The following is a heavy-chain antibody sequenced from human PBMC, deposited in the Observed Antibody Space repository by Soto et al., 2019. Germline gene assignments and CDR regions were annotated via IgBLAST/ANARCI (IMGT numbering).Heavy chain of an antibody. CDR3: ARWAFASNDWYFGALDI. J-gene: IGHJ3*02. V-gene: IGHV1-18*04. Sequence: QVQLVQSGPEIKKPGASVKVSCKASGYTFSNFGISWVRQAPGQGPEWMGWISTSDGNTNYAQRLHERVTMTTDTSTTTAYMELKSLTLDDTAVYYCARWAFASNDWYFGALDIWGQGTLVTVSS. CDR1: GYTFSNFG. D-gene: IGHD2-21*01. CDR2: ISTSDGNT.